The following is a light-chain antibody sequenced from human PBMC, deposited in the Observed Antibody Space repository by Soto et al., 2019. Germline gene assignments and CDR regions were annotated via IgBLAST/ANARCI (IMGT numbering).Light chain of an antibody. J-gene: IGKJ1*01. V-gene: IGKV1-5*03. CDR3: QQSYSLPWT. CDR1: QSINSW. CDR2: KAS. Sequence: DIQMTQSPSTLSASVGDRVTITCRASQSINSWLAWYQQKPGKAPKLLIYKASGLESGVPSRFSGSGSGTDLTLTISSLQPEDFATYFCQQSYSLPWTFGQGTKVDIK.